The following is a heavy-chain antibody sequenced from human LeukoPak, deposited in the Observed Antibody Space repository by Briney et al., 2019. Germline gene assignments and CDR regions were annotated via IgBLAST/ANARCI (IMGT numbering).Heavy chain of an antibody. CDR2: INHSGST. J-gene: IGHJ4*02. CDR3: AREGMGIAVGSRFDY. D-gene: IGHD6-19*01. V-gene: IGHV4-34*01. CDR1: GGSFSGYY. Sequence: SETLSLTCAVYGGSFSGYYWSWIRQPPGKGLEWIGEINHSGSTNYNPSLKSRVTISVDTSKNQFSLKLSSVTAADTAVYYCAREGMGIAVGSRFDYWGQGTLVTVSS.